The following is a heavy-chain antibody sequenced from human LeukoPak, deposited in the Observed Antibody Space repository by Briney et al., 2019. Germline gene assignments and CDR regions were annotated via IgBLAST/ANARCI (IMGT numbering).Heavy chain of an antibody. J-gene: IGHJ4*02. CDR3: ARDPGLSGYYFDY. CDR1: GFSFNTYS. D-gene: IGHD5-12*01. CDR2: ISSSSSTI. V-gene: IGHV3-48*01. Sequence: GGSLRLSCAASGFSFNTYSMNWVRQAPGKGLEWLSYISSSSSTIYYADSVKGRFTISRDNAEKSLYLQMNSLRAEDTAVYYCARDPGLSGYYFDYWGQGTRVTVSS.